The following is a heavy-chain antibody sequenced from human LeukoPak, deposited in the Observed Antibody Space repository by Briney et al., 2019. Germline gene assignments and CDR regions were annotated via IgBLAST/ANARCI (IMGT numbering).Heavy chain of an antibody. Sequence: KPSETLSLTCAVYGGSFSGYYWNWIRQPPGKGLEWIGEINHSGSTNYNPSLKSRVTISVDTSKNQFSLKLSSVTAADTAVYYCARATSLDYWGQGTLVTVSS. J-gene: IGHJ4*02. CDR1: GGSFSGYY. CDR2: INHSGST. CDR3: ARATSLDY. V-gene: IGHV4-34*01.